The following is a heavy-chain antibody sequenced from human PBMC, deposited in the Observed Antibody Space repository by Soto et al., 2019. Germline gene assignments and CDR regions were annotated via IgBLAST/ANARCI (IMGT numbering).Heavy chain of an antibody. Sequence: QVQLVESGGGVVQPGRSLRLSCAASGFTFSSYSMHWVRQAPGKGLEWVAVISYDGSDKYYADSVKGRFTISRDNSKNXMYLHSTSLRAEDTAVYYCAREAGVYGSGSYGMDVWGQGTTVTVSS. J-gene: IGHJ6*02. CDR3: AREAGVYGSGSYGMDV. D-gene: IGHD3-10*01. V-gene: IGHV3-30-3*01. CDR2: ISYDGSDK. CDR1: GFTFSSYS.